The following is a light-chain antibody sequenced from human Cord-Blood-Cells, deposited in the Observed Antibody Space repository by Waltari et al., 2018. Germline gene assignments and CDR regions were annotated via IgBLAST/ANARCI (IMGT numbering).Light chain of an antibody. CDR1: RGSLASAY. J-gene: IGLJ3*02. CDR2: EDN. V-gene: IGLV6-57*01. Sequence: NFMLTQPHSVSESPGKTVTISCTRSRGSLASAYVQWYQQRPGSSPTTVIYEDNQRPSGVPDRFSGSIDSSSNSASLTISGLKTEDEADYYCQSYDSSNPHWVFGGGTKLTVL. CDR3: QSYDSSNPHWV.